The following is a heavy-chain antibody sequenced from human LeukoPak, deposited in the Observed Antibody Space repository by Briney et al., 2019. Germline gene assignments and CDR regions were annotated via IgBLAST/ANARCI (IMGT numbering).Heavy chain of an antibody. CDR3: AKDVILDTTGTPVDY. J-gene: IGHJ4*02. CDR2: ISGSGGST. D-gene: IGHD1-1*01. Sequence: GGSLRLSCAASGFTFSSYAMSWVRQAPGKGLEWVSAISGSGGSTYYADSVKGRFTISRDNSKNTLYLQMNSLRAGDTAVYYCAKDVILDTTGTPVDYWGQGTLVTVSS. CDR1: GFTFSSYA. V-gene: IGHV3-23*01.